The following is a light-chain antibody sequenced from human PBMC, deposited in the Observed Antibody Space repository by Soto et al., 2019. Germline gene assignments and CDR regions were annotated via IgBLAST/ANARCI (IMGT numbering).Light chain of an antibody. J-gene: IGLJ3*02. CDR2: EVS. CDR1: SSDVGGYNY. V-gene: IGLV2-8*01. CDR3: SSYAGSNNWV. Sequence: QSALTQPPSASGSPGQSVTISCTGTSSDVGGYNYVSWYQQHPGKAPKLMIYEVSKRPSGVPDRFSGSKSGNTASLTVSGLQAEYEADYYFSSYAGSNNWVFGGGTKLTFL.